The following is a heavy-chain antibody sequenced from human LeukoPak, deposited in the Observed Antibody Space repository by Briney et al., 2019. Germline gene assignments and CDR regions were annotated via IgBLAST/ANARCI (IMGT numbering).Heavy chain of an antibody. CDR1: GYTFTNYY. CDR2: INPSGGST. CDR3: ARTLVVINDAFDI. V-gene: IGHV1-46*01. D-gene: IGHD3-22*01. J-gene: IGHJ3*02. Sequence: ASVKVSCKASGYTFTNYYMHWVRQAPGQGLEWMGIINPSGGSTSYAQKFQGRVTMTRDMSTSTVYMELSSLRSEDTAVYYCARTLVVINDAFDIWGQGTMVTVSS.